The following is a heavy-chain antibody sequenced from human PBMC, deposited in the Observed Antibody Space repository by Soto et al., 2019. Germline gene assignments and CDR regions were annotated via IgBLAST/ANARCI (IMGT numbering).Heavy chain of an antibody. J-gene: IGHJ6*02. Sequence: PGGSLRLSCAASGFTFSSYGMHWVRQAPGKGLEWVAVIWYDGSNKYYADSVKGRFTISRDNSKNTLYLQMNSLRAEDTAVYYCAREEGYYDILTGYPAYYYGMDVWGQGTTVTVSS. V-gene: IGHV3-33*01. CDR2: IWYDGSNK. D-gene: IGHD3-9*01. CDR1: GFTFSSYG. CDR3: AREEGYYDILTGYPAYYYGMDV.